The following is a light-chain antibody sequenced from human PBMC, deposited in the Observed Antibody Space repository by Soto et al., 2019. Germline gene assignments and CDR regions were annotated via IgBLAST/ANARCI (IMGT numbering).Light chain of an antibody. CDR3: QQRSNWPPIT. CDR2: DAS. CDR1: QSVCSY. J-gene: IGKJ5*01. V-gene: IGKV3-11*01. Sequence: WSHSRTTLTLTPGERATLSSSVSQSVCSYLAWYQQKPGQAPRLLIYDASSRATGIPARFSGSGSGTDFTLTISSLEPEDFAVYYCQQRSNWPPITFGEGTRLDI.